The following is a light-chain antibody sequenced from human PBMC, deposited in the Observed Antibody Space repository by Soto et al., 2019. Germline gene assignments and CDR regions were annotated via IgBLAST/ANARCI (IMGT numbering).Light chain of an antibody. Sequence: DIQMTQSPSTLSASVGDRVTITCRASQSITNWLAWYQQKPGKAPKLLISDACNLKSGVPSRFSGSGYGTDFTLTISSLQSDDFATYYCQQYNSYPYTFGQGTKLEIK. J-gene: IGKJ2*01. CDR3: QQYNSYPYT. CDR2: DAC. V-gene: IGKV1-5*01. CDR1: QSITNW.